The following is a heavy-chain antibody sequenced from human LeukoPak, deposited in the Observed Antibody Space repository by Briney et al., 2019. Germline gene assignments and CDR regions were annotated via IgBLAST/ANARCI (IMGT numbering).Heavy chain of an antibody. Sequence: GGSLGLSCAASGFTFSSYAMSWVRQAPGKGLEWVSAISGSGGSTYYADSVKGRFTISGDNSKNTLYLQMNSLRAEDTAVYYCAESPPIAVAGLFDYWGQGTLVTVSS. D-gene: IGHD6-19*01. CDR1: GFTFSSYA. CDR3: AESPPIAVAGLFDY. J-gene: IGHJ4*02. CDR2: ISGSGGST. V-gene: IGHV3-23*01.